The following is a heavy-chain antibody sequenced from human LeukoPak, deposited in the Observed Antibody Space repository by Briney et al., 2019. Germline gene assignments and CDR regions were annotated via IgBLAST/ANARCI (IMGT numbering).Heavy chain of an antibody. D-gene: IGHD2-2*01. Sequence: AGGSLRLSCAASGFTFSSYAMSWVRQAPGKGLEWVSAISGSGGSTYYADSVKGRFTISRDNSKNTLYLQMNSLRAEDTAVYYCAKGSVVVPAALCDYWGQGTLVTVSS. CDR1: GFTFSSYA. CDR2: ISGSGGST. CDR3: AKGSVVVPAALCDY. V-gene: IGHV3-23*01. J-gene: IGHJ4*02.